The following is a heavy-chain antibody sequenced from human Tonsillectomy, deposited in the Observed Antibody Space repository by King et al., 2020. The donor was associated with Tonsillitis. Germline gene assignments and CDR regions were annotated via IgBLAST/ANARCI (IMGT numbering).Heavy chain of an antibody. Sequence: VQLVESGGGLVQPGGSLRLSCAASGFTFSSYAMSWVRQAPGKXLEWVSAISGSGGSTYYADSVKGRXTIXRDNSKNTLXLQMNSLRAEDTAVYYCAKXSXXXHAFDIWGQGXXXTVSS. V-gene: IGHV3-23*04. CDR2: ISGSGGST. CDR3: AKXSXXXHAFDI. CDR1: GFTFSSYA. J-gene: IGHJ3*02.